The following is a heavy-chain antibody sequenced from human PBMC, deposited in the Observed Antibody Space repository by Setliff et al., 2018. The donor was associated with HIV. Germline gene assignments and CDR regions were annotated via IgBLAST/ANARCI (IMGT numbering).Heavy chain of an antibody. J-gene: IGHJ6*03. D-gene: IGHD5-12*01. Sequence: SETPLTCTVSGGSISSYYWSWIRQPPGKGLEWIGYIYYSGSTNYNPSLKSRVTISVDTSKNQFSLKLSSVTAADTAVYYCARGRKRDGYNFYYYYMDVWDKGTTVTVSS. CDR1: GGSISSYY. CDR2: IYYSGST. V-gene: IGHV4-59*12. CDR3: ARGRKRDGYNFYYYYMDV.